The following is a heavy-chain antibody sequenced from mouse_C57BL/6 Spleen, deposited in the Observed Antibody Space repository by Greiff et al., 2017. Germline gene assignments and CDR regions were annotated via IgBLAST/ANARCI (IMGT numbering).Heavy chain of an antibody. Sequence: QVQLQQSGAELVRPGTSVKVSCKASGYAFTNYLIEWVKQRPGQGLEWIGVINPGSGGTNYNEKFKGKATLTADKSSSTAYMQLSSLTSEDSAVYFCARSRDGAWFADWGQGTLVTVSA. D-gene: IGHD2-3*01. CDR1: GYAFTNYL. CDR3: ARSRDGAWFAD. J-gene: IGHJ3*01. V-gene: IGHV1-54*01. CDR2: INPGSGGT.